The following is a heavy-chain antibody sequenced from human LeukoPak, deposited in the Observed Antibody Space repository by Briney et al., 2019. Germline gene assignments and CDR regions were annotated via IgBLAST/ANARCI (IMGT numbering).Heavy chain of an antibody. CDR1: GFTFSSYW. CDR2: IKQDGSEK. Sequence: GGSLRLCCAVSGFTFSSYWMSWVRQAPGKGLEWVANIKQDGSEKYYVDSVKGRFTISRDNAKNSLYLQMNSLRAEDTAVYYCARHSSGCFDYWGQGTLVTVSS. V-gene: IGHV3-7*01. J-gene: IGHJ4*02. CDR3: ARHSSGCFDY. D-gene: IGHD6-19*01.